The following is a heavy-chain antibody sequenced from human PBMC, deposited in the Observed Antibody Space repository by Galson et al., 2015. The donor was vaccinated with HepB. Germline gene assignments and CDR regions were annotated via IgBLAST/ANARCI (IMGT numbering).Heavy chain of an antibody. D-gene: IGHD3-10*01. CDR3: ARLGYYYGSGSYSPFDY. CDR1: GYSFTSYW. CDR2: IYPGDSDT. V-gene: IGHV5-51*01. Sequence: QSGAEVKKPGESLKISCKGSGYSFTSYWIGWVRQMPGKGLEWMGIIYPGDSDTRYSPSFQGQVTISADKSISTAYLQWSSLKASDTAMYYCARLGYYYGSGSYSPFDYWGQGTLVTVSS. J-gene: IGHJ4*02.